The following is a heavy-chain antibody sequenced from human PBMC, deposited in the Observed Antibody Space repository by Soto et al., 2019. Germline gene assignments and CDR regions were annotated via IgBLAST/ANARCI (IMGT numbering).Heavy chain of an antibody. Sequence: PSETLSLTCTVSGGSISSYYWSWIRQPPGKGLEWIGYIYYSGSTNYNPSLKSRVTISVDTSKNQFSLKLSSVTAADTAVYYCARDVDSSGPNFDYWGQGTLVTSPQ. CDR3: ARDVDSSGPNFDY. CDR1: GGSISSYY. J-gene: IGHJ4*02. V-gene: IGHV4-59*01. D-gene: IGHD3-22*01. CDR2: IYYSGST.